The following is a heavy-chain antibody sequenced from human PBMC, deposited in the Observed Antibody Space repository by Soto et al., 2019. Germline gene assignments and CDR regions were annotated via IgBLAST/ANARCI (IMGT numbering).Heavy chain of an antibody. V-gene: IGHV1-18*01. Sequence: QIQLVQSGPGVRKPGASVKVSCKASGYIFSNFGISWVRQAPGQGLEWMGWISGYNDNTNYAQKFQDRVRMTTDISTSTAYMELTTLRSEDTAVYYCAKDASSWFYYYYGMDVWGQGTTVTVS. J-gene: IGHJ6*02. D-gene: IGHD2-2*01. CDR2: ISGYNDNT. CDR1: GYIFSNFG. CDR3: AKDASSWFYYYYGMDV.